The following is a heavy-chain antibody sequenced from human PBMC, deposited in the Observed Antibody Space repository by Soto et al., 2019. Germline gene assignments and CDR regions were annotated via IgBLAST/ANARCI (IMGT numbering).Heavy chain of an antibody. Sequence: QITLKESGPTLVKPAQNLTLTCTFSGFSLSTSGVDVGWIRQPPGKAREWLALIYWDDDKRYSPSLKSRLTITKDTSKHQVVLTMTNMDPLDTATYYCAHRRPYSNSLECFFDYWGQGTLVTVSS. D-gene: IGHD6-6*01. V-gene: IGHV2-5*02. J-gene: IGHJ4*02. CDR2: IYWDDDK. CDR3: AHRRPYSNSLECFFDY. CDR1: GFSLSTSGVD.